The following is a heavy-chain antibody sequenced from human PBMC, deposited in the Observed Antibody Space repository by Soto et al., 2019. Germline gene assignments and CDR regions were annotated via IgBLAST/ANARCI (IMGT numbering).Heavy chain of an antibody. CDR1: GFTFSSYT. CDR2: ITSSGGAM. Sequence: EVQLVDSGGALVQPGGSLRLSCAASGFTFSSYTMTWVRQAPGKGLEWVSSITSSGGAMYYADSVQGRFTVSRDNAKSSLYLQMNSLTAEDTAVYYCTKGWLDCWGQGSLVTVSS. D-gene: IGHD6-19*01. V-gene: IGHV3-48*01. CDR3: TKGWLDC. J-gene: IGHJ4*02.